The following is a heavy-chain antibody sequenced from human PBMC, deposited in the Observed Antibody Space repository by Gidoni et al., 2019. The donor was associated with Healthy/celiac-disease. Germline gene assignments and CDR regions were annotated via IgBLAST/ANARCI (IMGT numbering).Heavy chain of an antibody. CDR2: ISRSSSTI. J-gene: IGHJ4*02. D-gene: IGHD6-13*01. Sequence: EVQLVESGGGLVQPGGSLRLSCAASGFTCSSDSMNWVRQAPGKGLGWVSYISRSSSTIYSAASVKGRFTISRDNAKNSLYLQMNSLRDEAPAVYYCARALTGGGIASQRLFDYWGQGTLVTVSS. CDR1: GFTCSSDS. CDR3: ARALTGGGIASQRLFDY. V-gene: IGHV3-48*02.